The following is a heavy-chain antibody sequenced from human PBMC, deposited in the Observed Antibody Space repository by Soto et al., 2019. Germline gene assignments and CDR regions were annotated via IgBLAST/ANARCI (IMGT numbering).Heavy chain of an antibody. CDR2: LNVYNGNT. CDR1: GYTFTSYG. CDR3: ARVVGALGHWFDT. Sequence: QVQLVPSGAEVKKPGASVKVSCKASGYTFTSYGISWVRQAPGQGLDWMGRLNVYNGNTNYAQKLPGRVTMTTDTSTSTADMELRSRRSDDKAVYYCARVVGALGHWFDTWGQGTLVTVSS. D-gene: IGHD3-3*01. V-gene: IGHV1-18*01. J-gene: IGHJ5*02.